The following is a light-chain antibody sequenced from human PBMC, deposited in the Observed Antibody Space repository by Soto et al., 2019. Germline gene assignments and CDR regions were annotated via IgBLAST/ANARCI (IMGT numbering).Light chain of an antibody. V-gene: IGLV2-14*03. CDR2: HVS. CDR1: SGDVGAYNF. J-gene: IGLJ1*01. CDR3: SSYAGSDTFV. Sequence: QSVLTQPASVSGSPGQSITASCTGTSGDVGAYNFVSWYQQHPGKAPKLIVYHVSDRPSGFSSRFSGSKSGNSASLTISGLHAEDEADYYCSSYAGSDTFVFGTGTKVTVL.